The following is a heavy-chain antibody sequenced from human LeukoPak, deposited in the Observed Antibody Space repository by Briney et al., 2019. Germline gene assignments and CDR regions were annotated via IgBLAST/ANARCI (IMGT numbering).Heavy chain of an antibody. J-gene: IGHJ4*02. D-gene: IGHD3-10*01. V-gene: IGHV2-5*02. Sequence: SGPTLVKPTQTLTLTCAFSGFSLSTPRVGVGWIRQPPGKALERLALIYWDADKRYSPSLKSRVTITKDTSRSQVVLTMTNMDPVDTATYYCAHRGGSGAYIDYWGQGTLVTVSS. CDR1: GFSLSTPRVG. CDR3: AHRGGSGAYIDY. CDR2: IYWDADK.